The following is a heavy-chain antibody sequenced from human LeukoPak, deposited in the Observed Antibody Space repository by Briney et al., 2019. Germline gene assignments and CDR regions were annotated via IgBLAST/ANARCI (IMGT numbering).Heavy chain of an antibody. CDR3: ARDLGGSDSSN. CDR1: GFTFGSYA. V-gene: IGHV3-30-3*01. J-gene: IGHJ4*02. Sequence: GGSLRLSCAASGFTFGSYAMHWVRQAPGKGLEWVAVISYDGSNKYYADSVKGRFTISRDNSKSTLYLQMNSLRAEDTAVYYCARDLGGSDSSNWGQGTLVTVSS. D-gene: IGHD2-21*01. CDR2: ISYDGSNK.